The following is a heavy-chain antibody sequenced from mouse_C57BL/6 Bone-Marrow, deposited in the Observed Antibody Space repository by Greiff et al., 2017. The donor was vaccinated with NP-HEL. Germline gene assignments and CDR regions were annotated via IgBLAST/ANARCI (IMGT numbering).Heavy chain of an antibody. J-gene: IGHJ1*03. CDR2: INYDGSST. V-gene: IGHV5-16*01. Sequence: DVHLVESEGGLVQPGSSMKLSCTASGFTFSDYYMAWVRQAPEKGLEWVANINYDGSSTSYLDSLKSRFIISRDNAKNILYLQMSSLKSEDTATYYCARAPYYGSSNWYFDVWGTGTTVTVSS. CDR3: ARAPYYGSSNWYFDV. CDR1: GFTFSDYY. D-gene: IGHD1-1*01.